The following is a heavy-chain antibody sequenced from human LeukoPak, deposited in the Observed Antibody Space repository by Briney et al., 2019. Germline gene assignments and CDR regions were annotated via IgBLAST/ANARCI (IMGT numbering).Heavy chain of an antibody. CDR2: IRSKANTYAT. CDR1: GFTFSGSA. D-gene: IGHD2-2*01. V-gene: IGHV3-73*01. J-gene: IGHJ6*04. CDR3: TSRRCSSTSCYGGYYGMDV. Sequence: PGGSLRLSCAVSGFTFSGSAMHWVRQASGKGLEWVGRIRSKANTYATAYAASVKGRITISRDDSKNTAYLQMNSLKTEDTAVYYCTSRRCSSTSCYGGYYGMDVWGKGTTVTVSS.